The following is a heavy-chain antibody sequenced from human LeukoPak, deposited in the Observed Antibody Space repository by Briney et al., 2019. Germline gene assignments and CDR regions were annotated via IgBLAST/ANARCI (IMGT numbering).Heavy chain of an antibody. CDR3: ARSWSRKAPFDY. CDR2: ISNSGGTI. D-gene: IGHD2-8*02. CDR1: GFTFSSFE. Sequence: GGSLRLSCAASGFTFSSFEMNWVREAPGQGLGWISYISNSGGTIYYPDSVKGRFTISRDDAKNSLYLQMNSLRAEDTAVYYCARSWSRKAPFDYWGQGTLVTVSS. J-gene: IGHJ4*02. V-gene: IGHV3-48*03.